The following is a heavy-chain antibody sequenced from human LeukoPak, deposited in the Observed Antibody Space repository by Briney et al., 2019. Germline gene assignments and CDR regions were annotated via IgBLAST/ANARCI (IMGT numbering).Heavy chain of an antibody. CDR1: GYIFTDYY. Sequence: ASVKVSCEGSGYIFTDYYIHWVRQSPGQGLEWMGWINPNSGGTNYAQKFQGRVTMTRDTSISTAYMELNRLRFDDTAVFYCARRAVGADDYVGYYYYMDVWGKGTTVTVSS. D-gene: IGHD1-26*01. J-gene: IGHJ6*03. V-gene: IGHV1-2*02. CDR2: INPNSGGT. CDR3: ARRAVGADDYVGYYYYMDV.